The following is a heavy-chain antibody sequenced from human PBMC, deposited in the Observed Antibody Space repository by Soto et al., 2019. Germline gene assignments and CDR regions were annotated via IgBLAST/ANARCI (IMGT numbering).Heavy chain of an antibody. D-gene: IGHD2-15*01. Sequence: PWGSLRLSCVASGFTFNTYGITFFRHSPFKWLEWVSFVTGKGGRSYYADSVKGRFTISRDSSKDTLYLQMNSLRVDDTAVYYCAKDQQPEGPTFFLSPVSTPDGMDVWGQGTTVTVSS. J-gene: IGHJ6*02. CDR2: VTGKGGRS. V-gene: IGHV3-23*01. CDR1: GFTFNTYG. CDR3: AKDQQPEGPTFFLSPVSTPDGMDV.